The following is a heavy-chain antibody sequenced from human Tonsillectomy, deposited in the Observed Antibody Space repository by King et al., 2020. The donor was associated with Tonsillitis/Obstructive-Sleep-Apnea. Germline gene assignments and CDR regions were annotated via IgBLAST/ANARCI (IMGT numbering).Heavy chain of an antibody. CDR3: AKNYYDSSGPRYFYYYMGV. D-gene: IGHD3-22*01. Sequence: VQLVESGGGLVQPGGSLRLSCAASGFTFNTYAMSWVRQAPGKGLEWVSAISSSGGSTYYADSVKGRFTISRDNSKNTLYLQMNSLRAEDTAVYYCAKNYYDSSGPRYFYYYMGVWGGGSTVTVSS. J-gene: IGHJ6*03. CDR2: ISSSGGST. V-gene: IGHV3-23*04. CDR1: GFTFNTYA.